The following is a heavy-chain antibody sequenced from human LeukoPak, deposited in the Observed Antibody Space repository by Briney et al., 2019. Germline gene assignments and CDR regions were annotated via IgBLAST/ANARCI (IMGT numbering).Heavy chain of an antibody. CDR1: GFTFSSYW. V-gene: IGHV3-74*01. Sequence: GGSLRLSCAASGFTFSSYWMHWVRQAPGEGLAWVSRIKSDGSTNYADSVKGRFTISRDNTKNTVSLQMNSLRAEDTGVYYCARAPSEIGGYYPEYFRHWGQGTLVSVSS. CDR3: ARAPSEIGGYYPEYFRH. J-gene: IGHJ1*01. D-gene: IGHD3-22*01. CDR2: IKSDGST.